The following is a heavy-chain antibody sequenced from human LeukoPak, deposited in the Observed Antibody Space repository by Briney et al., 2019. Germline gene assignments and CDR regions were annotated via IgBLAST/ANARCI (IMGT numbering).Heavy chain of an antibody. J-gene: IGHJ6*03. CDR1: GFTFSSYS. CDR3: ARSLKPYYYMDV. V-gene: IGHV3-21*01. Sequence: GGSLRLSCAASGFTFSSYSMNWVRQAPGKGLEWVSSISSSSSYIYYADSVKGRFTISRNNAKNSLYLQMNSLRAEDTAVYYCARSLKPYYYMDVWGKGTTVTVSS. CDR2: ISSSSSYI.